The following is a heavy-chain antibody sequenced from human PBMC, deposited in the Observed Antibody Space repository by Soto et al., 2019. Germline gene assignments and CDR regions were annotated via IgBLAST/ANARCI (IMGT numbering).Heavy chain of an antibody. V-gene: IGHV3-21*03. CDR2: ISSSSSYI. CDR3: TRVDNYRSYYYYGMDV. J-gene: IGHJ6*02. CDR1: GFTFSSYS. D-gene: IGHD4-4*01. Sequence: VGSLRLSCSASGFTFSSYSMNWVRQAPGKWLEWVSSISSSSSYIYYAASVKGRFTISRDDSKSIAYLQMNSLKTEDTAVYYCTRVDNYRSYYYYGMDVWGQGTTVTVSS.